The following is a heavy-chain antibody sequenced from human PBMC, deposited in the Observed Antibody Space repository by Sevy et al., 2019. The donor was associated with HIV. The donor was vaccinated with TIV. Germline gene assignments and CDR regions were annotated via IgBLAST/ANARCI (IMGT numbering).Heavy chain of an antibody. CDR3: ARSTQYGGNLF. J-gene: IGHJ4*02. D-gene: IGHD2-15*01. CDR2: ISAYNGNT. V-gene: IGHV1-18*01. CDR1: GYTFTSYG. Sequence: ASVKVSCKASGYTFTSYGISWVRQAPGQGLEWMGWISAYNGNTNYAQKLQGRVTMTTDTSTSTAYMELRSLRSVDTAVYYRARSTQYGGNLFWGQGTLVTVSS.